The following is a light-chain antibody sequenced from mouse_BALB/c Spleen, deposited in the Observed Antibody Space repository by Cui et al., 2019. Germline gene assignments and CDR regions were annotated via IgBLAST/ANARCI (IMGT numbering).Light chain of an antibody. CDR2: STS. CDR3: QQYHRSPWT. Sequence: QIVLNQPPAIMSASLGERVTMTCTASSSVSSSYLHWYQQKPGSSPKLWIYSTSNLASGVPARFSGSGSGTSYSLTISSMEAEDAATYYCQQYHRSPWTFGGGTNLEIK. J-gene: IGKJ1*01. V-gene: IGKV4-74*01. CDR1: SSVSSSY.